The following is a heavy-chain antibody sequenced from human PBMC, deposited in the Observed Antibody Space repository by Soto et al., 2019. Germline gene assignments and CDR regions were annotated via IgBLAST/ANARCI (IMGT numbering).Heavy chain of an antibody. J-gene: IGHJ3*02. V-gene: IGHV3-23*01. Sequence: HGGSLRLSCAASGFTFSSYAMSGVRQAPGKGLEWVSAISGSGGSTYYADSVKGRFTISRDNSKNTLYLQMNSLRAEDTAVYYSAKPSPGAFDIWGQGTMVTVSS. CDR2: ISGSGGST. CDR3: AKPSPGAFDI. CDR1: GFTFSSYA.